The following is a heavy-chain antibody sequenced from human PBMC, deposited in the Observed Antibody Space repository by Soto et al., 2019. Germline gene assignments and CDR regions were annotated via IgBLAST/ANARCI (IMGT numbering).Heavy chain of an antibody. V-gene: IGHV1-3*01. CDR2: INAGNGNT. Sequence: ASVKVSCKASGYTFTSYAMHWVRQAPGQRLEWMGWINAGNGNTKYSQKFQGRVTITRDTSASTAYMELSSLRSEDTAVYYCVRAPLSSPVWFDPWGQGTLVTVSS. CDR1: GYTFTSYA. J-gene: IGHJ5*02. CDR3: VRAPLSSPVWFDP. D-gene: IGHD6-6*01.